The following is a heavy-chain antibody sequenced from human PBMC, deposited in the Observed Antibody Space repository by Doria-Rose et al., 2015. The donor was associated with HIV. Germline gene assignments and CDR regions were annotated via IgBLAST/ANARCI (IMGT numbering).Heavy chain of an antibody. D-gene: IGHD6-13*01. CDR1: GVSLSSPGMG. J-gene: IGHJ4*02. CDR2: IFSDDER. CDR3: ARIKSSRWYHKYYFDF. Sequence: QITLKESGPVLVKPTETLTLTCTVSGVSLSSPGMGVSWIRQPPGKALEWLANIFSDDERSYITYLKCRLTISSGASKSQVVLTMTDMDPVDTATYYCARIKSSRWYHKYYFDFWGQGTLVIVSA. V-gene: IGHV2-26*01.